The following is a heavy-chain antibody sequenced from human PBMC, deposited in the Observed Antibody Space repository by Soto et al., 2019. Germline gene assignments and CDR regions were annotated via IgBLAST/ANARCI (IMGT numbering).Heavy chain of an antibody. CDR1: GFTFSSYA. CDR2: ISSNGGST. V-gene: IGHV3-64*01. D-gene: IGHD3-9*01. J-gene: IGHJ4*02. Sequence: GGSLRLSCAASGFTFSSYAMHWVRQAPGKGLEYVSAISSNGGSTYYANSVKGRFTISRDNSKNTLYLQMGSLRAEDMAVYYCARGYYDILTGYTDYWGQGTLVTVSS. CDR3: ARGYYDILTGYTDY.